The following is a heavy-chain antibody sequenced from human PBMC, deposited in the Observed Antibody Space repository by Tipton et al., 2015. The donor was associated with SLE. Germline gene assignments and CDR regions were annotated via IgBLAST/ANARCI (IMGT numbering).Heavy chain of an antibody. CDR3: ARDDVLLWFRGMDV. J-gene: IGHJ6*02. D-gene: IGHD3-10*01. V-gene: IGHV4-38-2*02. Sequence: TLSLTCTVSDYSINSGYFWGWIRQPPGKGLEWIGSISHSGSTYYSPSLKSRVTISKDTPKKQFSLRLNSVTAADTAVYYCARDDVLLWFRGMDVWGQGTTVTVSS. CDR1: DYSINSGYF. CDR2: ISHSGST.